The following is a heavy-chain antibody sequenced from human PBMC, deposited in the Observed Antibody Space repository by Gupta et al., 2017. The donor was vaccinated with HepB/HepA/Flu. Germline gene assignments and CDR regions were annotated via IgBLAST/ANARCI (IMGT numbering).Heavy chain of an antibody. J-gene: IGHJ6*02. CDR3: AREAHDYDILTGQQNHYYYYGMDV. CDR1: GYTFTSYG. CDR2: ISAYNGNT. Sequence: QVQLVQSGAEVKKPGASVKVSCKASGYTFTSYGISWVRQAPGQGLEWMGWISAYNGNTNYAQKLQGRVTMTTDTSTSTAYMELRSLRSDDTAVYYCAREAHDYDILTGQQNHYYYYGMDVWGQGTTVTVSS. D-gene: IGHD3-9*01. V-gene: IGHV1-18*01.